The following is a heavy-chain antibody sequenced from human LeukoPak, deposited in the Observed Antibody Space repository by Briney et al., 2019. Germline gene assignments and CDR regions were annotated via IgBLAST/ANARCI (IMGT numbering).Heavy chain of an antibody. CDR2: INPSGST. D-gene: IGHD6-19*01. Sequence: SETLSLTCAVYGGSFSGYYWSWIRQPPGKGLEWIGEINPSGSTNYNPCIKSRVTISVDTSKNQFSLKLSSVTAADTAVYYCARARSFSSGYSSGWYRGRFDYWGQGTLVTVSS. J-gene: IGHJ4*02. CDR1: GGSFSGYY. CDR3: ARARSFSSGYSSGWYRGRFDY. V-gene: IGHV4-34*01.